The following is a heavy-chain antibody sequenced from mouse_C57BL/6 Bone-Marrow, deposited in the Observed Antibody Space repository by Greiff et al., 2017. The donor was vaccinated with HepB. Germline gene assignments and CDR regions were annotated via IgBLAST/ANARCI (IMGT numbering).Heavy chain of an antibody. J-gene: IGHJ2*01. CDR3: TTPNLYYFDY. V-gene: IGHV14-4*01. CDR1: GFNIKADY. D-gene: IGHD4-1*01. Sequence: VQLQQSGAELVRPGASVKLSCTASGFNIKADYMHWVKQRPEQGLEWLGWIDPENGDTEYASKFQGKATITADTSSNTAYLQLSSLTSEDTAVYYCTTPNLYYFDYWGQGTTITVSS. CDR2: IDPENGDT.